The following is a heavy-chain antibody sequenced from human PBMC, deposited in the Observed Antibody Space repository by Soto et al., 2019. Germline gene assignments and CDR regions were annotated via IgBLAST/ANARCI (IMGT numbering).Heavy chain of an antibody. Sequence: GSLRLSWAAAGFSFSSYAISWVRQAPGKGLEWVSGFSGGGGSTYYADSVKGRFTICRDNSKNTLYLQMNILRAEDTAVYYCERKIRFLEWLSAFDIWGQGTLVTVSS. D-gene: IGHD3-3*01. CDR1: GFSFSSYA. J-gene: IGHJ3*02. CDR2: FSGGGGST. CDR3: ERKIRFLEWLSAFDI. V-gene: IGHV3-23*01.